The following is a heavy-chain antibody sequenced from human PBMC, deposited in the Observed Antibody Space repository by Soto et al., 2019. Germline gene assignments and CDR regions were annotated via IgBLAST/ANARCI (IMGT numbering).Heavy chain of an antibody. CDR2: IIPILGIA. V-gene: IGHV1-69*08. Sequence: QVQLVQSGAEVKKPGSSVKVSCKASGGTFSSYTISWVRQAPGQGLEWMGRIIPILGIANYAQKFQGRVTITADKSTSTAYMELSSLRYEDTAVYYCARDLWFTVVTADAFDIWGQGTMVTVSS. CDR3: ARDLWFTVVTADAFDI. CDR1: GGTFSSYT. D-gene: IGHD2-15*01. J-gene: IGHJ3*02.